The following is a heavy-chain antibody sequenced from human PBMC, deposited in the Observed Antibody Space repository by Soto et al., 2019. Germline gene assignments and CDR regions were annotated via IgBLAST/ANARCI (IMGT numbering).Heavy chain of an antibody. D-gene: IGHD1-26*01. V-gene: IGHV3-33*01. Sequence: GRSLRLSCAPSGFTFSSYGMHWVRQAPGKGLEWAAAIWYDGSNKYYADSVKGRFTISRDNSKNTLYLQMNSLKAEDTAVYYCARVWGSRWELALYYYSYGMDVWGQGTTVTXSS. CDR1: GFTFSSYG. CDR3: ARVWGSRWELALYYYSYGMDV. J-gene: IGHJ6*02. CDR2: IWYDGSNK.